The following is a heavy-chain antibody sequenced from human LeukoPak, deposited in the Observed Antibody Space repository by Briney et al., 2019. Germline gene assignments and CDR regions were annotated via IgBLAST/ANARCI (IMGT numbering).Heavy chain of an antibody. J-gene: IGHJ6*03. CDR2: INSDGSST. CDR1: GFTFSSYW. CDR3: ARDGAYSGYFSYYMDV. V-gene: IGHV3-74*01. Sequence: GGSLRLSCAASGFTFSSYWMHWVRQAPGKGLVWVSRINSDGSSTSYADSVKGRFTISRDNAKNTLYLQMNSLRAEDTAVYYCARDGAYSGYFSYYMDVWGKGTTVTVSS. D-gene: IGHD5-12*01.